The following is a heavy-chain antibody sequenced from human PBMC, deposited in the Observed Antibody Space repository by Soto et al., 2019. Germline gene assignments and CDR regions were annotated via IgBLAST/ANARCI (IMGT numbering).Heavy chain of an antibody. CDR3: ARDVIAAAGTAG. Sequence: QVQLVQSGAEVKKPGSSVKVSCKASGGTFSSYAISWVRQAPGQGLEWMGGIIPIFGTANYAQKFQGRVTITADKSTSTAYRELVSLRSEDTAVYYCARDVIAAAGTAGWGQGTLVTVSS. V-gene: IGHV1-69*14. CDR1: GGTFSSYA. J-gene: IGHJ4*02. CDR2: IIPIFGTA. D-gene: IGHD6-13*01.